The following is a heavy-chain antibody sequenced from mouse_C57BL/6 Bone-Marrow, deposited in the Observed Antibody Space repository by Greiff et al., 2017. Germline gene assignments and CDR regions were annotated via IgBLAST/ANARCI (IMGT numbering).Heavy chain of an antibody. CDR3: ARCGGFAY. V-gene: IGHV1-64*01. J-gene: IGHJ3*01. CDR1: GYTFTSYW. Sequence: QVQLQQPGAELVKPGASVKLSCKASGYTFTSYWMHWVKQSPGQGLEWIGMIHPNSGSTNYNEKFKSKDTLTVYKSSSTAYMQLSSLTSEDSAVYYCARCGGFAYWGQGTLVTVSA. CDR2: IHPNSGST.